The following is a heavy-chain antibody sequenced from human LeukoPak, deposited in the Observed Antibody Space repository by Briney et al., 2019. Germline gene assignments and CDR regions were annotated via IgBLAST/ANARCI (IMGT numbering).Heavy chain of an antibody. J-gene: IGHJ4*02. CDR2: ITSSTKTL. D-gene: IGHD6-19*01. CDR1: GFTFSTSG. Sequence: PGGSLRLSCAASGFTFSTSGLGWVRQAPGKGLEWLSYITSSTKTLYMDSVQGRFTISRDNAKNSLYLQMDSLREEDTAVYYCARINRDSSGWYRSGNYFDYWGQGTLVTVSS. CDR3: ARINRDSSGWYRSGNYFDY. V-gene: IGHV3-48*02.